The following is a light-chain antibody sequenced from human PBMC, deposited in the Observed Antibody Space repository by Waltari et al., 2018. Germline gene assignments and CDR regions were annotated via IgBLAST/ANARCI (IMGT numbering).Light chain of an antibody. CDR3: CSYAGDAVYM. V-gene: IGLV2-11*01. J-gene: IGLJ3*02. CDR1: SSSVGPYRY. CDR2: DVS. Sequence: QSALTQPRSVSGSPGQSVTIPCPGTSSSVGPYRYASLHQHHPGKAPQVMIFDVSRRPSGSPDRFSGSKSGNTASLTISGLQAEDEADYYCCSYAGDAVYMFGGGTKVTVL.